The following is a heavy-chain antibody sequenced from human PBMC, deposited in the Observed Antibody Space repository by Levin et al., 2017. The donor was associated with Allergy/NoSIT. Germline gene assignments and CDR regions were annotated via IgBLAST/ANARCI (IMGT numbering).Heavy chain of an antibody. V-gene: IGHV3-30*09. Sequence: GGSLRLSCGASGFNFSSYDMSWVRQTPGKGLGWVAVITADGSQKIYADSVRGRFAISRDNVRRTLFLQMNTLYSEDTSVFYCAALLGHWEWGPFDFWGQGTPVTVSS. J-gene: IGHJ4*02. CDR2: ITADGSQK. D-gene: IGHD3-3*01. CDR1: GFNFSSYD. CDR3: AALLGHWEWGPFDF.